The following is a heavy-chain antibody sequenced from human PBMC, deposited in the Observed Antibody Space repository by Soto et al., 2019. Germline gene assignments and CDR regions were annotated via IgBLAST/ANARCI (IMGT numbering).Heavy chain of an antibody. D-gene: IGHD3-22*01. Sequence: PSETLSLTCTVSGGSISSYYRSWIRQPPGKGLEWIGYIYYSGSTNYNPSLKSRVTISVDTSKNQFSLRLSSVTAADTAVYYCARGGYDSSGYYGKHLIDYWGQGTLVTVSS. CDR2: IYYSGST. J-gene: IGHJ4*02. CDR1: GGSISSYY. V-gene: IGHV4-59*01. CDR3: ARGGYDSSGYYGKHLIDY.